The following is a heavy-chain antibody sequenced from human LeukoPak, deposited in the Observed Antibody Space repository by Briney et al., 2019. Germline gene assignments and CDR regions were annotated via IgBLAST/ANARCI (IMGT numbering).Heavy chain of an antibody. J-gene: IGHJ4*02. D-gene: IGHD3-3*01. CDR2: IYYSGST. CDR3: ARQFWSGDNFDY. Sequence: PSETLSLTCTVSGGPISSYYWSWIRQPPGKGLEWIGYIYYSGSTNYNPSLKSRVTISVDTSKNQFSLKLSSVTAADTAVYYCARQFWSGDNFDYWGQGTLVTVSS. V-gene: IGHV4-59*01. CDR1: GGPISSYY.